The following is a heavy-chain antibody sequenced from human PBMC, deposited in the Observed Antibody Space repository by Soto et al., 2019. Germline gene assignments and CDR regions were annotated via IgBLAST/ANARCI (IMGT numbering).Heavy chain of an antibody. CDR1: GFTLTTTGIC. V-gene: IGHV2-70*01. Sequence: SGPTLVNPTQTLTLTCTFSGFTLTTTGICVSWIRQPPGEALEWLALIDWDDDKYYSTSLKTRLTISKDTSKNQVVLTMTNMDPVDTATYYCARTDNYGPGTYRGGNWFDPWGPGTLVTVSS. D-gene: IGHD3-10*01. CDR3: ARTDNYGPGTYRGGNWFDP. CDR2: IDWDDDK. J-gene: IGHJ5*02.